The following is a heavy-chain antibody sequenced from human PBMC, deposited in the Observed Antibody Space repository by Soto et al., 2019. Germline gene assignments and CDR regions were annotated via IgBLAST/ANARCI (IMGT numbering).Heavy chain of an antibody. D-gene: IGHD2-15*01. CDR3: ARRGYSDDSPHGMDF. Sequence: PGESLKISCAASGFTFSGSAIHWVRQVPGKGLEWIGRIRSITNNYATAYSASLNGRFTVSRDDSKNTAYLQMNSLRTEDTGVYYCARRGYSDDSPHGMDFPGQGTTVTISS. V-gene: IGHV3-73*01. CDR1: GFTFSGSA. CDR2: IRSITNNYAT. J-gene: IGHJ6*02.